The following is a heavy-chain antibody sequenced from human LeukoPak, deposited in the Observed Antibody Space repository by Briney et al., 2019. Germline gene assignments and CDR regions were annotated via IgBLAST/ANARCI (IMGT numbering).Heavy chain of an antibody. J-gene: IGHJ5*02. V-gene: IGHV4-61*02. CDR1: GGSISSGSYY. D-gene: IGHD5-18*01. CDR2: IYTSGST. CDR3: ARGYSYGYCWFDP. Sequence: SETLSLTCTVSGGSISSGSYYWSWIRQPAGKGLEWIGRIYTSGSTNYNPSLKSRVTISVDTSKNQFSLKLSSVTAADTAVYYCARGYSYGYCWFDPWGQGTLVTVSS.